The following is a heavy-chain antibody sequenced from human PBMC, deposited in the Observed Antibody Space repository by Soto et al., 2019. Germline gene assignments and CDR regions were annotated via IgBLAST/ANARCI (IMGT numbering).Heavy chain of an antibody. CDR3: ARGNALPYYYYGLDV. D-gene: IGHD1-1*01. CDR2: INPSSGSA. V-gene: IGHV1-46*03. Sequence: QVQLVQSGAEVREPGASVKISCKASGYTFTTYYIHWVRQAPGQGLEWMGIINPSSGSAGYVQKLQVSVTTTRDTPTNTFYMALSSLRSDDTAVYYCARGNALPYYYYGLDVWGQGTTVTVS. J-gene: IGHJ6*02. CDR1: GYTFTTYY.